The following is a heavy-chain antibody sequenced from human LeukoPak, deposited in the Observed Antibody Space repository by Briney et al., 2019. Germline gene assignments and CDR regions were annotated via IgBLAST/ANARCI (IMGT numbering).Heavy chain of an antibody. CDR3: ARLRGAMTPVTSDFDY. Sequence: PSETLSLTCTVSGGSISGSSYYWAWMRQPPGKGLEWVGSGFYSGSAYYNPSLKSRLTISVDTSKNQFSLDLRSVTAADTAVYYCARLRGAMTPVTSDFDYWGQGILVTVSS. CDR1: GGSISGSSYY. V-gene: IGHV4-39*01. CDR2: GFYSGSA. D-gene: IGHD4-17*01. J-gene: IGHJ4*02.